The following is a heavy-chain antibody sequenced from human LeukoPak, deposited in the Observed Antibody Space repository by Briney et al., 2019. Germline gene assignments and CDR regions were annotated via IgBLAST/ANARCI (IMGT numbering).Heavy chain of an antibody. CDR3: ATEAAGD. CDR2: ISYGGSNK. Sequence: GSLRLSCAASGFTFSNYPMHWVRQAPGKGLEWVALISYGGSNKYYADSVKGRFTISRANSKNTLYLQMNSLRAEDTAVYYCATEAAGDWGQGTLVTVSS. V-gene: IGHV3-30-3*01. CDR1: GFTFSNYP. D-gene: IGHD6-19*01. J-gene: IGHJ4*02.